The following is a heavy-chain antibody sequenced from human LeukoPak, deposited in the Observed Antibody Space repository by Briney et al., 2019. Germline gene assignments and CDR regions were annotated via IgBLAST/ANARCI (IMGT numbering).Heavy chain of an antibody. CDR1: GFTFSVAA. V-gene: IGHV3-23*01. J-gene: IGHJ3*01. D-gene: IGHD5-24*01. Sequence: GGSPGLSCAASGFTFSVAAMTWVRQAPGKGLEWVSLIGASGERTYYADSVKGRFTISRDNSKNTLSLQMNSLRVEDTAMYFCAKDIQLSTWGLGTMVTVSS. CDR3: AKDIQLST. CDR2: IGASGERT.